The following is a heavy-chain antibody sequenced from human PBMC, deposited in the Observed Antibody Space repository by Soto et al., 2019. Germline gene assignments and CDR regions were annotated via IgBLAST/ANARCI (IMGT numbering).Heavy chain of an antibody. CDR1: GFTFSDHY. Sequence: EVQLVESGGGLVQPGGSQRLSCAASGFTFSDHYMDWVRQAPGKGLEWVGRIRNKANSYTTHYAASVKGRFTIPRDDSKDSLYLQINSLKTEDTAIYYCARDSGKGAYFDSCGHGTLATVSS. CDR2: IRNKANSYTT. CDR3: ARDSGKGAYFDS. D-gene: IGHD1-26*01. V-gene: IGHV3-72*01. J-gene: IGHJ4*01.